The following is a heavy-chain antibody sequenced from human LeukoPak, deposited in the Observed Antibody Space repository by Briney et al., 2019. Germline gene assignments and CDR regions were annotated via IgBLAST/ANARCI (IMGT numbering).Heavy chain of an antibody. CDR2: ISAYNGNT. J-gene: IGHJ5*02. CDR1: GGTFSSYA. CDR3: ARDLAAAPNWFDP. D-gene: IGHD6-13*01. V-gene: IGHV1-18*01. Sequence: GASVKVSCKASGGTFSSYAISWVRQAPGRGLEWMGWISAYNGNTNYAQKLQGRVTMTTDTSTSTAYMELRSLRSDDTAVYYCARDLAAAPNWFDPWGQGTLVTVSS.